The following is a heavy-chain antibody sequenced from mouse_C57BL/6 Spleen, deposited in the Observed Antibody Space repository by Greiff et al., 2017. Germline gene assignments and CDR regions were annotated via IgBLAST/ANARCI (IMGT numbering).Heavy chain of an antibody. CDR1: GYTFTSYW. V-gene: IGHV1-55*01. J-gene: IGHJ1*03. Sequence: QVQLQQPGAELVKPGASVKMSCKASGYTFTSYWITWVKQRPGQGLEWIGDIYPGSGSTNYNEKFKSKATLTVDTSSSTAYMQLSSLTSEDSAVYYCARALFYDGYYWYFDVWGTGTTVTVSS. D-gene: IGHD2-3*01. CDR2: IYPGSGST. CDR3: ARALFYDGYYWYFDV.